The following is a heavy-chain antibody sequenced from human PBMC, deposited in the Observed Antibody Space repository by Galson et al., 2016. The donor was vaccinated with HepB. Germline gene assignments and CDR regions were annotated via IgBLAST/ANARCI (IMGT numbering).Heavy chain of an antibody. V-gene: IGHV3-13*01. Sequence: SLRLSCAASGFTFSIHDMNWVRQAPGKGLQWVSAIETAGDTYYADSVQGRFTISRENAKHSLYLQTNILRAGDTAVYYCARGKSLLTMPWNYGLDVWGKGTTVSVSS. CDR3: ARGKSLLTMPWNYGLDV. CDR1: GFTFSIHD. CDR2: IETAGDT. J-gene: IGHJ6*04. D-gene: IGHD4/OR15-4a*01.